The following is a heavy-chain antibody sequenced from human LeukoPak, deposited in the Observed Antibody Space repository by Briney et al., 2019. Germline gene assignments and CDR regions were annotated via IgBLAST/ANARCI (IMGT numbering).Heavy chain of an antibody. J-gene: IGHJ4*02. D-gene: IGHD3-22*01. CDR2: ISAYNGNT. CDR3: ARDLPGSDYYDSSGYYGFDY. Sequence: ASVKVSCTASGYTFTSYGISWVRQAPGQGLEWMGWISAYNGNTNYAQKLQGRVTMTTDTSTSTAYMELRSLRSDDTAVYYCARDLPGSDYYDSSGYYGFDYWGQGTLVTVSS. V-gene: IGHV1-18*01. CDR1: GYTFTSYG.